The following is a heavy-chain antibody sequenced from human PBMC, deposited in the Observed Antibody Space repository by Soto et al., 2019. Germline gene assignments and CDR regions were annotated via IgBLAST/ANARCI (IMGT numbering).Heavy chain of an antibody. V-gene: IGHV4-34*01. CDR2: INHSGST. J-gene: IGHJ4*02. CDR1: GGSFSGYY. Sequence: SETLSLTCAVYGGSFSGYYWSWIRQPPGKGLEWIGEINHSGSTNYNPSLKSRVTISVDTSKNQFSLKLSSVTAADTAVYYCARRQRGYSYGYGTNYFDSWGQGTLVTVSS. D-gene: IGHD5-18*01. CDR3: ARRQRGYSYGYGTNYFDS.